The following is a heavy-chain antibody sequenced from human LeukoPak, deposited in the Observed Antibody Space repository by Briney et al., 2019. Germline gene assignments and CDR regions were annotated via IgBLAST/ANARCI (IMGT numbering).Heavy chain of an antibody. Sequence: GGSLRLSCAASGFTFSSYVMHWVRQAPGRGLEYVSAISSNGGSTYYANSVQGRFTISRDNSKNTLYLQMGSLRAEDMGVYYCTRDRRIAADRAWGLDYWGQGALVTVSS. CDR1: GFTFSSYV. J-gene: IGHJ4*02. D-gene: IGHD2-15*01. CDR3: TRDRRIAADRAWGLDY. CDR2: ISSNGGST. V-gene: IGHV3-64*01.